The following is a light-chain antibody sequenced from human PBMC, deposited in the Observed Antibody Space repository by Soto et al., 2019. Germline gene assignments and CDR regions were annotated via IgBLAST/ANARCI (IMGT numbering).Light chain of an antibody. CDR3: QHCQPYGDSPPLT. CDR2: AAS. J-gene: IGKJ4*01. Sequence: EIVLTQSPGTLSLFPGQRATVSCTASRSLNFNVLGWYQKKSGQAPRLLIYAASTRATGIPDRFSGSGSGTDFTLTISRLEPEDFAVYYCQHCQPYGDSPPLTFGGGTKVDIK. CDR1: RSLNFNV. V-gene: IGKV3-20*01.